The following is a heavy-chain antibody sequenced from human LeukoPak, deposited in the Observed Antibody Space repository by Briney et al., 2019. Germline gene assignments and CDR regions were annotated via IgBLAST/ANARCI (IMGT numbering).Heavy chain of an antibody. CDR3: AKGETYYYGSGSYYPLDYYFDY. Sequence: GGSLRLSCAASGFTFSSYAMSWVRQAPGKGLEWVSAISGSGGSTYYADSEKGRFTISRDNSKNTLYLQMNSLRAEDTAVYYCAKGETYYYGSGSYYPLDYYFDYWGQGTLVTVSS. V-gene: IGHV3-23*01. CDR1: GFTFSSYA. D-gene: IGHD3-10*01. J-gene: IGHJ4*02. CDR2: ISGSGGST.